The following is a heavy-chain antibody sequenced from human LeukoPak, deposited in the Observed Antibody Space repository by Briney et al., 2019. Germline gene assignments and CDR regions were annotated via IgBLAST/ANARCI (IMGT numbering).Heavy chain of an antibody. V-gene: IGHV3-30*02. CDR2: IRYDGSNK. D-gene: IGHD3-3*01. CDR1: GFTFSSYG. J-gene: IGHJ3*02. CDR3: ARDWYDFWSGSTSPDAFDI. Sequence: GGSLRLSCAASGFTFSSYGMHWVRQAPGKGLEWVAFIRYDGSNKYYADSVKGRFTISRDNSKKTLYLQMNSPRAEDTAVYYCARDWYDFWSGSTSPDAFDIWGQGTMVTVSS.